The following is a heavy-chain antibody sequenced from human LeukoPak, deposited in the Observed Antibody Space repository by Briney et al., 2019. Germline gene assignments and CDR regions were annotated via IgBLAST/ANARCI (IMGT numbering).Heavy chain of an antibody. CDR3: TRARRPYCSSTSCYRDYYYYYYMDV. CDR2: IRSKAYGGTT. V-gene: IGHV3-49*04. CDR1: GFTFGDYA. J-gene: IGHJ6*03. D-gene: IGHD2-2*01. Sequence: GGSLRLSCTASGFTFGDYAMSWVRQAPGKGLEWVGFIRSKAYGGTTEYAASVKGRFTISRDDSKSIAYLQMNSLKTEDTAVYYCTRARRPYCSSTSCYRDYYYYYYMDVWGKGTTVTISS.